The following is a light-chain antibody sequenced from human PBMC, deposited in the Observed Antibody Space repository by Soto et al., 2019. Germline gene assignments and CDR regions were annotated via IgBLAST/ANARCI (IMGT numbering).Light chain of an antibody. CDR1: SSDVGGYKY. Sequence: QSALTQPASVSGSPGQSITISCTGTSSDVGGYKYVSWHQQHPGKAPKLMIYDVSNRPSGVSNRFSGSKSGNTASLTISGLQAEDEADYYCSSYTSSSTDVFGTGTKLTVL. CDR3: SSYTSSSTDV. V-gene: IGLV2-14*01. CDR2: DVS. J-gene: IGLJ1*01.